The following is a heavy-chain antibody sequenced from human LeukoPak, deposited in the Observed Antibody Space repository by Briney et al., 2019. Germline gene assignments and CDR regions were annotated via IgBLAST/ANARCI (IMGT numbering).Heavy chain of an antibody. CDR2: NSGSGGST. CDR1: GYTFSIYA. CDR3: AKFCSGGSCYSYFQH. J-gene: IGHJ1*01. D-gene: IGHD2-15*01. Sequence: GGSLRLSCAASGYTFSIYAMIGVRGSPGEGREWFSANSGSGGSTSYAVSVKGRFTISRDNTKNSLYLQMNSLRAEDTAVCYCAKFCSGGSCYSYFQHWGQGTLVTVSS. V-gene: IGHV3-23*01.